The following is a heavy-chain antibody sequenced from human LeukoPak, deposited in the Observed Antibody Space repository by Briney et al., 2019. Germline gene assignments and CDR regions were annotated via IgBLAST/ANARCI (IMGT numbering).Heavy chain of an antibody. J-gene: IGHJ4*02. Sequence: PGGSLRLSCAASGFTFSSYGMHWVRQAPGKGLEWVAFIRYDGSNKYYADSVKGRFTISRDNSKNTLYLQMNSLRAEDTAVYYCAKDRVSSWLIQRAGGFDYWGQGTLVTVSS. CDR2: IRYDGSNK. D-gene: IGHD6-13*01. CDR1: GFTFSSYG. CDR3: AKDRVSSWLIQRAGGFDY. V-gene: IGHV3-30*02.